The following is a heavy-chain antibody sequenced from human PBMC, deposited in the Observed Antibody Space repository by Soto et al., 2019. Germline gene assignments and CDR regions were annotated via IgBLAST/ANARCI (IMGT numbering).Heavy chain of an antibody. CDR3: AKGGGGSYLYFDY. CDR2: ISYDEKNK. D-gene: IGHD1-26*01. Sequence: GGSLRPSCAASGFIFSTYGMHWVRQAPGKGLEWVAVISYDEKNKYYADSVKGRFTISRDKSKNTLYLQMNSLRTEDTAVYYCAKGGGGSYLYFDYWGQGTLVTVSS. J-gene: IGHJ4*02. CDR1: GFIFSTYG. V-gene: IGHV3-30*18.